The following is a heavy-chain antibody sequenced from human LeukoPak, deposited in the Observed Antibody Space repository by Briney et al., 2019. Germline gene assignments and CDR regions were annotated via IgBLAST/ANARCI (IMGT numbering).Heavy chain of an antibody. CDR3: ARDAPNYSSTWYPSHY. CDR2: IKHDGSEK. J-gene: IGHJ4*02. V-gene: IGHV3-7*03. D-gene: IGHD6-13*01. CDR1: GFTFSSYW. Sequence: GGSLRLSCAASGFTFSSYWMSWVRQAPGKGLEWVANIKHDGSEKNYVDSVKGRFTISRDNAKNTLYLPMNSLRAEDTAVYYCARDAPNYSSTWYPSHYWGRGTLVTVSS.